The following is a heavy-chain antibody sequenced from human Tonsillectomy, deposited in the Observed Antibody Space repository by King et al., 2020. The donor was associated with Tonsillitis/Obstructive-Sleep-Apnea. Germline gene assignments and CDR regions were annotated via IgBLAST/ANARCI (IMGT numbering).Heavy chain of an antibody. J-gene: IGHJ4*02. V-gene: IGHV3-30*18. CDR3: AKVPSDLVGATDPDFDY. CDR1: GFTFSYYG. D-gene: IGHD1-26*01. CDR2: ISCDGSIK. Sequence: VQLVESGGGVVQPGRSLRLSCAASGFTFSYYGMHWVRQAPGKGLEWVAVISCDGSIKYYVDSVKGRFTISRDNSKNKLFLQMNSLRAEDTAVYYCAKVPSDLVGATDPDFDYWGQGTLVTVSS.